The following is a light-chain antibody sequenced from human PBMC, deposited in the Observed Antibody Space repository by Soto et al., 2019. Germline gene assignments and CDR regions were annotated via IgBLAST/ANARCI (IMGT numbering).Light chain of an antibody. CDR2: DAS. J-gene: IGKJ2*01. CDR1: QSVSNY. CDR3: QQYVASPYT. V-gene: IGKV3-20*01. Sequence: EIVLTQSPGTLSLSPGERATLSCRASQSVSNYLAWYQQKPGQAPRLLIYDASSRATGIPDRFSASGSGTDFTLTISSLEPEDFAVYYCQQYVASPYTFGQGTKVDI.